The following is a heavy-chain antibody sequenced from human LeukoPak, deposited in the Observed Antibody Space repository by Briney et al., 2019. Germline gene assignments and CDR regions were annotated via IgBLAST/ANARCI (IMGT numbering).Heavy chain of an antibody. CDR3: ARMFRSSWYINWFDP. J-gene: IGHJ5*02. D-gene: IGHD6-13*01. CDR1: GGSISRSYYY. Sequence: SETLSLTCSVSGGSISRSYYYWGWIRQPPGKGLEWIGTIYYSGNTFYNPSLKSRLTISVDTSKHQFSLKLNFVTAADTAMYYCARMFRSSWYINWFDPWGQGTLVTVSS. V-gene: IGHV4-39*07. CDR2: IYYSGNT.